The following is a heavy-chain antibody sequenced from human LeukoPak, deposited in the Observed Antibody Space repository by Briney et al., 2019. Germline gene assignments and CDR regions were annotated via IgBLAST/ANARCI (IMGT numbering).Heavy chain of an antibody. CDR1: GGPISSYY. J-gene: IGHJ4*01. Sequence: SETLSLTCTVSGGPISSYYWSWIRQPPGKGLEWIGYIYYSGSTNYNPSLKSRVTISVDTSKNQFSLKLSSVTTADTAAYYCSKHFRGVQYFGWLFDYWGQGTLVTVSS. V-gene: IGHV4-59*08. CDR2: IYYSGST. D-gene: IGHD3-9*01. CDR3: SKHFRGVQYFGWLFDY.